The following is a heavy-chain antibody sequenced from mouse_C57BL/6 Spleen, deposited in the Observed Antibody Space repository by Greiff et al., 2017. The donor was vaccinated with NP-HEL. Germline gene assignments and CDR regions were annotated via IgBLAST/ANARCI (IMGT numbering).Heavy chain of an antibody. Sequence: QVQLQQSGPGLVAPSQSLSVTCTVSGFSLTSYGVSWVRQPPGKGLEWLGVIWGDGSTHYHSALISRLSISKDNSQSQVFLKLNSLQTDDTATYYCAKQTYGTYFDYWGQGTTLTVSS. CDR1: GFSLTSYG. CDR2: IWGDGST. V-gene: IGHV2-3*01. J-gene: IGHJ2*01. CDR3: AKQTYGTYFDY. D-gene: IGHD1-1*01.